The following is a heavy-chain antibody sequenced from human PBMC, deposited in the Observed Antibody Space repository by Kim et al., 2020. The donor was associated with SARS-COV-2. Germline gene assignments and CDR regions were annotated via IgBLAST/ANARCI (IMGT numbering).Heavy chain of an antibody. D-gene: IGHD2-21*02. J-gene: IGHJ3*02. CDR2: INPNSGGT. Sequence: ASVKVSCKASGYTFTGYYMHWVRQAPGQGLEWMGWINPNSGGTNYAQKFQGWVTMTRDTSISTAYMELSRLRSDDTAVYYCARLTYCGGDCYSGRSDAFDIWGQGTMGTVSS. V-gene: IGHV1-2*04. CDR1: GYTFTGYY. CDR3: ARLTYCGGDCYSGRSDAFDI.